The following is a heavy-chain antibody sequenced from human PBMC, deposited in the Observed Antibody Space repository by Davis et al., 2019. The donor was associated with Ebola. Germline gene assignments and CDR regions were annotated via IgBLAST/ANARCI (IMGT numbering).Heavy chain of an antibody. Sequence: ASVKVSCKASGYTFTGYYMHWVRQAPGQGLEWMGWINPNSGGTNYAQNFQGRVTMTRDTSISTAYMELSRLRSDDTAVYYCARDRGGYDGFDYWGQGTLVTVSS. CDR1: GYTFTGYY. CDR2: INPNSGGT. V-gene: IGHV1-2*02. CDR3: ARDRGGYDGFDY. D-gene: IGHD5-12*01. J-gene: IGHJ4*02.